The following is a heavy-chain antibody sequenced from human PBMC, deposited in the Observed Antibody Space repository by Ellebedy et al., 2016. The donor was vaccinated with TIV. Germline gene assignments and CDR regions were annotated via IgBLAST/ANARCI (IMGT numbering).Heavy chain of an antibody. Sequence: GESLKISCAASGFTFSSYAMAWVRQAPGKGLEWVSRIKGDGSSTTYADSVKGRFTISRDNSKSMVHLQMNSLRPEDTAVYYCAKDRTSGDGYWVFDDWGQGTLVTVSS. CDR1: GFTFSSYA. CDR3: AKDRTSGDGYWVFDD. D-gene: IGHD5-18*01. J-gene: IGHJ4*02. CDR2: IKGDGSST. V-gene: IGHV3-23*01.